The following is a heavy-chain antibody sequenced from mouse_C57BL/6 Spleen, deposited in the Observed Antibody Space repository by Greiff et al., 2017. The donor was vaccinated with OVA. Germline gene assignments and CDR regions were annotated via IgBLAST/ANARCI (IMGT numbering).Heavy chain of an antibody. J-gene: IGHJ1*03. CDR2: ISYDGSN. D-gene: IGHD2-1*01. CDR3: ARDRGNYHWYFDV. Sequence: EVQLQESGPGLVKPSQSLSLTCSVTGYSITSGYYWNWIRQFPGNKLEWMGYISYDGSNNYNPSLKNRISITRDTSKNQFFLKLNSVTTEDTATYYCARDRGNYHWYFDVWGTGTTVTVSS. CDR1: GYSITSGYY. V-gene: IGHV3-6*01.